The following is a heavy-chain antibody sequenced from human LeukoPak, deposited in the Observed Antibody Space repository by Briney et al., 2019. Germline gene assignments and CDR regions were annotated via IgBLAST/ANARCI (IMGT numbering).Heavy chain of an antibody. V-gene: IGHV3-23*01. D-gene: IGHD2-21*02. J-gene: IGHJ4*02. CDR2: ISGSGGST. Sequence: GGSLRLSCAASGITVSSNYMNWVRQAPGKGLEWVSAISGSGGSTYYADSVKGRFTISRDNSKNTLYLQMNSLRAEDTAVYYCAKDVTIVVVTYFDYWGQGTLVTVSS. CDR1: GITVSSNY. CDR3: AKDVTIVVVTYFDY.